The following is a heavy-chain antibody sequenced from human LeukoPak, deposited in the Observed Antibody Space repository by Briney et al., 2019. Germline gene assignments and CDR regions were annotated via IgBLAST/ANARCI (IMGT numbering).Heavy chain of an antibody. CDR1: GFTVSSNY. V-gene: IGHV3-53*01. Sequence: PGGSLRLSCAASGFTVSSNYMSWVRQAPGKGLEWVSVIYSGGSTYYADSVKGRFTISRDNSKNTLYLQMNSLRAEDTAVYYCARDGYNRHFDYWGQGTLVTVSS. CDR2: IYSGGST. CDR3: ARDGYNRHFDY. J-gene: IGHJ4*02. D-gene: IGHD5-24*01.